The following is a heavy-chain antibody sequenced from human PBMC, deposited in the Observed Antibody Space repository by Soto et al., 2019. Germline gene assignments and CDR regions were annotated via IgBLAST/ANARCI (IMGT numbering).Heavy chain of an antibody. Sequence: QLQESGPGLVKPSETLSLTCSVSGDSINSDKYYWGWIRQPPGKGLEWIGSIYYRGNTYYNPSLRTRVTISLDKSKSQFSLRLNSVTAADSAVYFCARLEGLATISYYFDFWGQGAQVTVSS. CDR2: IYYRGNT. D-gene: IGHD3-9*01. J-gene: IGHJ4*02. CDR3: ARLEGLATISYYFDF. V-gene: IGHV4-39*01. CDR1: GDSINSDKYY.